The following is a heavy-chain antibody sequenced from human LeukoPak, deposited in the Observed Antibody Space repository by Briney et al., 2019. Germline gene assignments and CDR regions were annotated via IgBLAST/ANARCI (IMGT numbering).Heavy chain of an antibody. CDR2: IRYDGSNK. V-gene: IGHV3-30*02. J-gene: IGHJ4*02. D-gene: IGHD5-18*01. CDR3: AKDLRGYSYGLLDY. CDR1: GFTFSSYG. Sequence: GGSLRLSCAASGFTFSSYGMHWVRQAPGKVLEWVAFIRYDGSNKYYADSVKGRFTISRDNSKNTLYLQMNSLRAEDTAVYYCAKDLRGYSYGLLDYWGREPWSPSPQ.